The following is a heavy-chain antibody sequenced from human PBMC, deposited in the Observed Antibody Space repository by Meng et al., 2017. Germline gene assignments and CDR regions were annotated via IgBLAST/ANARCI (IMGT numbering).Heavy chain of an antibody. CDR1: GFTFSGSA. V-gene: IGHV3-73*01. CDR2: IRSKANSYAT. D-gene: IGHD6-19*01. J-gene: IGHJ6*02. CDR3: TRQSVAGSRYYYYYGMDV. Sequence: GESLKISCAASGFTFSGSAMHWVRQASGKGLERVGRIRSKANSYATAYAASVKGRFTISRDDSKNTAYLQMNSLKTEDTAVYYCTRQSVAGSRYYYYYGMDVWGQGTTVTVSS.